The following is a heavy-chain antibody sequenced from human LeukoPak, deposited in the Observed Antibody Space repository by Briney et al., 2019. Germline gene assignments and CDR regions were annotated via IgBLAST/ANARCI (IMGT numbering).Heavy chain of an antibody. CDR2: IYYSGST. V-gene: IGHV4-39*01. CDR3: ARHASVDGNWPRPLDY. D-gene: IGHD6-19*01. J-gene: IGHJ4*02. CDR1: GGSISSSPYY. Sequence: PSETLSLTCTVSGGSISSSPYYWGWIRQPPGKGLEWNGNIYYSGSTYYNASLKTRVTISVDTSKNQFSLKLTSVTAADTAVYYCARHASVDGNWPRPLDYWGQGSLVTVSS.